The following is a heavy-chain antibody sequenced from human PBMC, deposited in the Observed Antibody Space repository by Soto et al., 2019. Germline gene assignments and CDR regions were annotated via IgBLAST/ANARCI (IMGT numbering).Heavy chain of an antibody. V-gene: IGHV4-30-4*01. Sequence: SETLSLTCPVSGGSISGGDYYWSWIRQPPGKGLEWIGYIYNSGSTYYNPSLKSRVTISVDTSKNQFSLKLSSVTAADTAVYYCARVVSCRSISCYTGWFDPWGQGTRDTVSS. J-gene: IGHJ5*02. CDR2: IYNSGST. CDR3: ARVVSCRSISCYTGWFDP. CDR1: GGSISGGDYY. D-gene: IGHD2-2*02.